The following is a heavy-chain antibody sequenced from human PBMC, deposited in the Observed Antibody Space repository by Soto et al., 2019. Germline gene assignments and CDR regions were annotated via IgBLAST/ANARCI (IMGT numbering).Heavy chain of an antibody. CDR1: GYTLTELS. CDR2: FDPEDGET. Sequence: AASVKVSCKVSGYTLTELSMHWVRQAPGKGLEWMGGFDPEDGETIYAQKFQGRVTMTEDTSTDTAYMELSSLRSEDTAVYYCATPHDFWSGYLVLGYWGQGTLVTVSS. J-gene: IGHJ4*02. V-gene: IGHV1-24*01. CDR3: ATPHDFWSGYLVLGY. D-gene: IGHD3-3*01.